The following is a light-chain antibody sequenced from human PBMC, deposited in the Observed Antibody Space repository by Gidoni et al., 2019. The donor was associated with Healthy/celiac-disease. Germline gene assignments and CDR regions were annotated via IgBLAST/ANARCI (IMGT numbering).Light chain of an antibody. CDR2: DAS. J-gene: IGKJ4*01. V-gene: IGKV3-11*01. CDR1: QSVSSY. CDR3: QQRSNWPLT. Sequence: EMVWTQSPATLSLSPGERATLSCRASQSVSSYLAWYQQKPGQAPRLLIYDASNRAPGIPARFSGSGSGTDFTLTISSLEPEDFAVYYCQQRSNWPLTFGGGTKVEIK.